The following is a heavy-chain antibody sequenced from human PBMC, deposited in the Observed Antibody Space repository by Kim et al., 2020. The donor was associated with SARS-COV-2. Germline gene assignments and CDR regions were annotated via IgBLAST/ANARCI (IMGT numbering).Heavy chain of an antibody. CDR2: IYYSGST. V-gene: IGHV4-61*01. CDR1: GGSVSSGSYY. D-gene: IGHD3-3*01. J-gene: IGHJ5*02. CDR3: ASFGHPGGVVIINSWFDP. Sequence: SETLSLTCTVSGGSVSSGSYYWSWIRQPPGKGLEWIGYIYYSGSTNYNPSLKSRVTISVDTSKNQFSLKLSSVTAADTAVYYCASFGHPGGVVIINSWFDPWGQGTLVTVSP.